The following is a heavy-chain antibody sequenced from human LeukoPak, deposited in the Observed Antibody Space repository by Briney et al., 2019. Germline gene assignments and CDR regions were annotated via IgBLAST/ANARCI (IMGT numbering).Heavy chain of an antibody. J-gene: IGHJ3*02. CDR1: AFTFSNYV. CDR3: AKASPGTMTFDAFDI. CDR2: ISASGERT. Sequence: GGSLRLSCPASAFTFSNYVMSWVRQAPGKGLEWVSTISASGERTYHADSVRGRFPISRDNSKNTLHLQMNSLRADDTAVYYCAKASPGTMTFDAFDIWGQGTGVTVLS. D-gene: IGHD3-22*01. V-gene: IGHV3-23*01.